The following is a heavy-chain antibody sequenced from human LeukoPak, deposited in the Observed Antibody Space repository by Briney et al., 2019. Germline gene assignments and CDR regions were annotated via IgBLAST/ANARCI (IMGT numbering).Heavy chain of an antibody. D-gene: IGHD3-22*01. CDR3: ARVPNYYDGSGYYYYFDY. CDR2: IIPIFGTA. J-gene: IGHJ4*02. Sequence: GASVKVSCKASGGTFSSYAISWVRQAPGQGLEWMGGIIPIFGTANYAQKFQGRVTITTDESTSTAYMELSSLRSEDTAVYYCARVPNYYDGSGYYYYFDYWGQGTLVTVSS. V-gene: IGHV1-69*05. CDR1: GGTFSSYA.